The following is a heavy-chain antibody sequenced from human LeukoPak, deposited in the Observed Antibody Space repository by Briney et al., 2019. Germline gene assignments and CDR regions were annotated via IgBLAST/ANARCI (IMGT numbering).Heavy chain of an antibody. Sequence: SETLSLTCAVYGGSFSDYYWSWIRQPPGKGLEWIGEINHSGSTNYNPSLKSRVTISVDTSKNQFSLKLSSVTAADTAVYYCARRESGTMMEVWGKGTTVTVFS. CDR2: INHSGST. V-gene: IGHV4-34*01. D-gene: IGHD3-10*01. CDR3: ARRESGTMMEV. J-gene: IGHJ6*04. CDR1: GGSFSDYY.